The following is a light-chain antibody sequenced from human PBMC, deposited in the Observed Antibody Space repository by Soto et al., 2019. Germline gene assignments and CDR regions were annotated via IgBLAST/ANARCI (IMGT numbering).Light chain of an antibody. CDR1: SSNIGANYD. Sequence: QSLLTQPPSVSGAPGQRVTISCTGSSSNIGANYDVHWYRQVAGAAPRLLIFGNGNRASGVPDRFSASTSGTSASLAITRLQAEDEADYYCQSFDSSLSGAVFGGGTKLTVL. CDR3: QSFDSSLSGAV. J-gene: IGLJ2*01. CDR2: GNG. V-gene: IGLV1-40*01.